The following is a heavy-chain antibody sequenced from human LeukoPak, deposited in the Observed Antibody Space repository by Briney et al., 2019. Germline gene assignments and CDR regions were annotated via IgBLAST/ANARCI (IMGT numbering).Heavy chain of an antibody. CDR3: AREGSSSWYPFDY. CDR2: IYYSGST. D-gene: IGHD6-13*01. CDR1: GGSISSYY. V-gene: IGHV4-59*12. J-gene: IGHJ4*02. Sequence: SETLSLTCTVSGGSISSYYWSWIRQPPGKGLEWIGYIYYSGSTNYNPSLKSRVTISVDTSKNQFSLKLSSVTAADTAVYYCAREGSSSWYPFDYWGQGTLVTVSS.